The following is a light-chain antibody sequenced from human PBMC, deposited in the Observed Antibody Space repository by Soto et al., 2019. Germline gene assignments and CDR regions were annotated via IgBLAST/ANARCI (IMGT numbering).Light chain of an antibody. CDR1: QSVDNW. J-gene: IGKJ1*01. CDR2: KAS. CDR3: QQYSTSSPWT. Sequence: DIQMTQSPSTLPASVGDRVTISCRASQSVDNWLAWFQQKPGKAPKVLIHKASSLERGVPSRFSGSGWGTEFSLPTTSLQPYDVATDYCQQYSTSSPWTFGQGTKVEIK. V-gene: IGKV1-5*03.